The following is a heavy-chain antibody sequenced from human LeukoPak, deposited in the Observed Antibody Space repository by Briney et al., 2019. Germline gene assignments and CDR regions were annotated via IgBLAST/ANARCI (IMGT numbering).Heavy chain of an antibody. CDR2: ISGSGGST. V-gene: IGHV3-23*01. CDR3: AKDYYDSSGYYATGFDY. D-gene: IGHD3-22*01. J-gene: IGHJ4*02. CDR1: GFPFSSYA. Sequence: VGSLRLSCAASGFPFSSYAMSWVRQAPGKGLEWVSAISGSGGSTYYADSVKGRFTISRDNSKNTLYLQMNSLRAEDTAVYYCAKDYYDSSGYYATGFDYWGQGTLVTVSS.